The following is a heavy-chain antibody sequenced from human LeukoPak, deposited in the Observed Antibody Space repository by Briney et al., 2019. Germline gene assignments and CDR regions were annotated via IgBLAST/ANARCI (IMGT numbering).Heavy chain of an antibody. Sequence: KSSETLSLTCTVSGGSISSYYWSWIRQPPGKGLEWIGYIYYSGSTDYNPSLKSRVTISVDTSKNQFSLKLNSVTAADTAVYYCARHGIAGVYYGMDVWGQGTTVTVSS. J-gene: IGHJ6*02. CDR1: GGSISSYY. CDR3: ARHGIAGVYYGMDV. D-gene: IGHD1-26*01. V-gene: IGHV4-59*08. CDR2: IYYSGST.